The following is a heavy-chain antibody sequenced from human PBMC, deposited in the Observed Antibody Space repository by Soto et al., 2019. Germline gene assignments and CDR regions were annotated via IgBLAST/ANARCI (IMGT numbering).Heavy chain of an antibody. D-gene: IGHD3-10*01. Sequence: VQLVESGGGLVQPGGSLRLSCAASGFPFSAYAMNWVRQAPGKGLEWLSYISSGGNTMYYADSVKGRFTISRDNTKNSLYLQMNSLRAEDTAVYYCARDLVVLGVVIRGYAMDVWGQGTTVTVSS. V-gene: IGHV3-48*04. CDR2: ISSGGNTM. CDR3: ARDLVVLGVVIRGYAMDV. J-gene: IGHJ6*02. CDR1: GFPFSAYA.